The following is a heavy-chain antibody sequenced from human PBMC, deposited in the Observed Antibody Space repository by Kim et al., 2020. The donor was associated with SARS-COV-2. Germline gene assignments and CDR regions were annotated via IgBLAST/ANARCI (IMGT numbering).Heavy chain of an antibody. Sequence: SETLSLTCTVSGGSISSYYWSWIRQPPGKGLEWIGYIYYSGSTNYNPSLKSRVTISVDTSKNQFSLKLSSVTAADTAVYYCARDNVVSSSWSLYYYGMDVWGQGTTVTVSS. J-gene: IGHJ6*02. D-gene: IGHD6-13*01. V-gene: IGHV4-59*01. CDR3: ARDNVVSSSWSLYYYGMDV. CDR2: IYYSGST. CDR1: GGSISSYY.